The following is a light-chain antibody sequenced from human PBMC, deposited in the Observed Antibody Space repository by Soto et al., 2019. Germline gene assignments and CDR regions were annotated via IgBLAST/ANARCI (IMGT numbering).Light chain of an antibody. Sequence: DIQMTQSPSSLSASVGDRVTITCRASQSISSYLNWYQQKPGKAPKLLIYAASSLRSGVPSRFSGSGSGTHFTLTISSLQPEDFATYYCQQSYSTPPTFGQGTKVEIK. CDR3: QQSYSTPPT. CDR2: AAS. J-gene: IGKJ1*01. V-gene: IGKV1-39*01. CDR1: QSISSY.